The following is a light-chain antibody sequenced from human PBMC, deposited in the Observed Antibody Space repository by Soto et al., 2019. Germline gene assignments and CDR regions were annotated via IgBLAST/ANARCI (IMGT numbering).Light chain of an antibody. Sequence: QSVLTQPASVSGSPGQSITISCTGTSSDVGGYHSVSWYQQHPGIAPKLMIYEVSNRPSGVSNRFSGSKSGNTASLTISGLQAEDEADYYCSSYTTSSPRVFGGGTKLTVL. CDR2: EVS. CDR3: SSYTTSSPRV. V-gene: IGLV2-14*01. J-gene: IGLJ2*01. CDR1: SSDVGGYHS.